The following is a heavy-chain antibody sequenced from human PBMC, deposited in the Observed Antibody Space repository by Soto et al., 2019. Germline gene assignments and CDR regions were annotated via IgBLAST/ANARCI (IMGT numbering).Heavy chain of an antibody. D-gene: IGHD5-18*01. V-gene: IGHV3-7*05. J-gene: IGHJ4*02. Sequence: GGSLRLSCAASGFTFSSYWMSWVRQAPGKGLEWVANIKQDGSEKYYVDSVKGRFTISRDNAKNSLYLQMNSLRAEDTAVYYCARDGEVDTACFDYWGQGTLVTVSS. CDR1: GFTFSSYW. CDR2: IKQDGSEK. CDR3: ARDGEVDTACFDY.